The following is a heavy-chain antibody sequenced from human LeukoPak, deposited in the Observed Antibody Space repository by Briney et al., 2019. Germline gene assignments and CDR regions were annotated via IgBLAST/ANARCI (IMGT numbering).Heavy chain of an antibody. CDR1: GGSFTGYY. CDR2: INHSGST. CDR3: AREGDSSVYYDY. J-gene: IGHJ4*02. D-gene: IGHD3-22*01. Sequence: SETLSLTCVVYGGSFTGYYWTWIRQPPGKGLEWIGDINHSGSTNYNPSLKSRVTISVDTSKNQFSLKLSSVTAADTAVYYCAREGDSSVYYDYWGQGTLVTVSS. V-gene: IGHV4-34*01.